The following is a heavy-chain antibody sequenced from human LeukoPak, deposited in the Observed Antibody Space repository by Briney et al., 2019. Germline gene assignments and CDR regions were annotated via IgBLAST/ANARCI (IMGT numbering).Heavy chain of an antibody. CDR3: ARRGYSCGPRQGTRAFDI. Sequence: KPSETLSLTCTVSGGSISSYYWSWIRQPPGKGLEWIGEINHSGSTNYNPSLKSRVTISVDTSKNQFSLKLSSVTAADTAVYYCARRGYSCGPRQGTRAFDIWGQGTMVTVSS. D-gene: IGHD5-18*01. J-gene: IGHJ3*02. CDR2: INHSGST. CDR1: GGSISSYY. V-gene: IGHV4-34*01.